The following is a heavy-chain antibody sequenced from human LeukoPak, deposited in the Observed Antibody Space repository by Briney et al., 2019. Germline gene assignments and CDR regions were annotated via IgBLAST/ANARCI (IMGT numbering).Heavy chain of an antibody. J-gene: IGHJ4*02. CDR2: IRYDGSNK. D-gene: IGHD3-10*01. CDR3: AKDRGGSMVRGGYFDY. CDR1: GFTFSSYG. Sequence: GGSLRLSCAASGFTFSSYGMHWVRQAPGKGLEWVAFIRYDGSNKNYADSVKGRFTISRDNSKNTLYLQMNSLRAEDTAVYYCAKDRGGSMVRGGYFDYWGQGTLVTVSS. V-gene: IGHV3-30*02.